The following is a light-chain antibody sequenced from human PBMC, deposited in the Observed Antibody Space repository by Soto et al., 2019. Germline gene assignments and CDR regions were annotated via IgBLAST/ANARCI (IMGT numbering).Light chain of an antibody. CDR1: QNIRTY. V-gene: IGKV1-39*01. CDR2: AAS. Sequence: DIQMTQSPSSLSASVGDRVTITCRASQNIRTYLNWYQQRPGRAPNLLIYAASSLQSGVPSRFSGSGSGTDFTLTISGLQPDDFATYYCQQSYSAPLTFGGGTRVDI. CDR3: QQSYSAPLT. J-gene: IGKJ4*01.